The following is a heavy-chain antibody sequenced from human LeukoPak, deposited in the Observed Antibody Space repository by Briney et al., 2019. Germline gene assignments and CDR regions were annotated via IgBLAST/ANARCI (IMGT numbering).Heavy chain of an antibody. CDR1: GFIVSSRY. V-gene: IGHV3-23*01. J-gene: IGHJ5*02. D-gene: IGHD1-26*01. CDR2: ISGSGGST. CDR3: AKVLVTWFDP. Sequence: GGSLRLSCAASGFIVSSRYMSWVRQAPGKGLEWVSAISGSGGSTYYADSVKGRFTISRDNSKNTLYLQMNSLRAEDTAVYYCAKVLVTWFDPWGQGTLVTVSS.